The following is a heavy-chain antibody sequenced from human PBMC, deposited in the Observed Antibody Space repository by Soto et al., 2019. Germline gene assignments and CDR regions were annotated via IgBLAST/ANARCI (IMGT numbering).Heavy chain of an antibody. CDR2: IRHRARSYTT. CDR3: ARVLAGGSGGEYCDY. V-gene: IGHV3-72*01. D-gene: IGHD3-16*01. CDR1: GFTFSDHY. Sequence: EVRLVESGGGLVQPGGSLRLSCEVSGFTFSDHYMDWVRQAPGKGLEWVGRIRHRARSYTTEYAASVLGRFTISRDDSKSTVSLQVKSLPSDDTAVYCRARVLAGGSGGEYCDYWGQGTLVTVSS. J-gene: IGHJ4*02.